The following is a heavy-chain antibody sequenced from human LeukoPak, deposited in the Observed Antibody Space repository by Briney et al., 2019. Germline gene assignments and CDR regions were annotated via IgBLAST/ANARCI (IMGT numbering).Heavy chain of an antibody. CDR2: IIPILGIA. J-gene: IGHJ5*02. D-gene: IGHD6-19*01. V-gene: IGHV1-69*02. CDR1: GGTFSSYT. Sequence: SVKVSCKASGGTFSSYTICWVRQAPGQGLEWMGRIIPILGIANYAQKFQGRVTITADKSTSTAYMELSSLRSEDTAVYYCARSRSSGWPDNWFDPWGQGTLVTVSS. CDR3: ARSRSSGWPDNWFDP.